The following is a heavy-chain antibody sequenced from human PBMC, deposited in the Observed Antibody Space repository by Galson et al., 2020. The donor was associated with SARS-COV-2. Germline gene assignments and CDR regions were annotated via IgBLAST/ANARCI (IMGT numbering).Heavy chain of an antibody. CDR2: ISSNSDYI. D-gene: IGHD1-26*01. V-gene: IGHV3-21*01. CDR3: ARDASWAMFGMDV. Sequence: GGSLRLSCAVSGFTFSSYTMNWVRQAPGKGLEWVSAISSNSDYIYYADSLKGRFTISRDNGKNSLYLQMNSLRAEDTAVYYCARDASWAMFGMDVWGQGTTVTVS. CDR1: GFTFSSYT. J-gene: IGHJ6*02.